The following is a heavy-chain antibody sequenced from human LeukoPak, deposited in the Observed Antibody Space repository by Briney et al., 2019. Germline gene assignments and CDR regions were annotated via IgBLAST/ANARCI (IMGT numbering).Heavy chain of an antibody. CDR1: GFTFSTNA. CDR3: AREEVYPRFFDY. CDR2: ISYDGSNK. D-gene: IGHD2-2*01. V-gene: IGHV3-30-3*01. J-gene: IGHJ4*02. Sequence: GGSLRLSCAASGFTFSTNAMHWIRQAPGKGLEWVAAISYDGSNKDYEHSVQGRFTISRDNSKNTLYLQMNSLRGEDTAVYFCAREEVYPRFFDYWGQGTQVIVSS.